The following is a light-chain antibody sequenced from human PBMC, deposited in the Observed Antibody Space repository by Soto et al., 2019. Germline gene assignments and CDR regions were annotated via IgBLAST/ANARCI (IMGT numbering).Light chain of an antibody. CDR3: QQFGTSPGT. CDR2: DAS. CDR1: QSVAGNS. J-gene: IGKJ3*01. Sequence: IVLTQSPGTLSLSPGEGATLSCRASQSVAGNSLAWYQHKLGQAPRLLIYDASTRATGIPDRFSGSWSGTDFTLTISRLEPEDFALYFCQQFGTSPGTFGPGTKVDIK. V-gene: IGKV3-20*01.